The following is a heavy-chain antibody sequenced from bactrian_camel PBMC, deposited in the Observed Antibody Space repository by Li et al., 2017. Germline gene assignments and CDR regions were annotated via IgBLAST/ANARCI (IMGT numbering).Heavy chain of an antibody. J-gene: IGHJ4*01. V-gene: IGHV3S63*01. D-gene: IGHD8*01. Sequence: VQLVESGGGSVQAGGSLRLSCAASGYAYSSLLGWFRQAPGKEREAVAGIRTLLGSTYYADSVKGRFTISRDNTKKYVHLQMDNLKPDDTAMYYCAAGPKRGVTWIRVTDYAYRGQGTQVTVS. CDR3: AAGPKRGVTWIRVTDYAY. CDR2: IRTLLGST. CDR1: GYAYSSL.